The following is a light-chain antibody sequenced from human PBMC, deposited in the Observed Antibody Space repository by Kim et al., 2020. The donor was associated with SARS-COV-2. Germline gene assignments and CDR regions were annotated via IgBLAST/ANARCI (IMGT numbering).Light chain of an antibody. V-gene: IGKV3D-7*01. CDR2: GAS. J-gene: IGKJ2*01. CDR1: QSVSSSY. CDR3: QQDYNLPYT. Sequence: PGERVTLSCRASQSVSSSYLTWYQQKPGQAPRLLIYGASTRATGIPARFSGSGSGTDFTLTISSLQPEDFAVYYCQQDYNLPYTFGQGTKLEI.